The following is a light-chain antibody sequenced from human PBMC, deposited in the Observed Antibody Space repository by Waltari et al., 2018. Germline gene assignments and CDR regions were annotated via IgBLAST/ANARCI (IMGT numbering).Light chain of an antibody. CDR1: RSNIGAGYA. Sequence: QSVLTQPPSVSGAPGQRVTISCTGRRSNIGAGYAVNWYQYLPGTIPKLVIYGNKNRPTGVPDRFSGSKSGTSASLAITGLQAEDEAYYYCQSYDISLRGVFGGGTKLTVL. J-gene: IGLJ3*02. V-gene: IGLV1-40*01. CDR3: QSYDISLRGV. CDR2: GNK.